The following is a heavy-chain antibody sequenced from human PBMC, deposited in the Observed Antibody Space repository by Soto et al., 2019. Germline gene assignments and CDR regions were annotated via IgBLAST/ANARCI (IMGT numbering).Heavy chain of an antibody. CDR3: ARDYRSTYYYDSSGYPGAFDI. D-gene: IGHD3-22*01. CDR2: INPSGGST. V-gene: IGHV1-46*01. CDR1: GYTFTSYY. Sequence: ASVKVSCKASGYTFTSYYMHWVRQAPGQGLEWMGIINPSGGSTSYAQKFQGRVTMTRDTSTSTVYMELSSLRSEDTAVYYWARDYRSTYYYDSSGYPGAFDIWGQGTMATVSS. J-gene: IGHJ3*02.